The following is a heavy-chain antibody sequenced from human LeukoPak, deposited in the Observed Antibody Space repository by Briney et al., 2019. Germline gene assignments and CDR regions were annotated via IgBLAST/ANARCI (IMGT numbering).Heavy chain of an antibody. Sequence: SETLSLTCTVSGSSISSGSYYWVWIRQPPTKGLEWIASVYYSGGTFYNPSLKSRVTISVDTSRNQFSLKLTSVTAADTAVYYCARFDSGADSWGQGTLVTVSS. V-gene: IGHV4-39*07. CDR3: ARFDSGADS. J-gene: IGHJ4*02. CDR1: GSSISSGSYY. CDR2: VYYSGGT. D-gene: IGHD5-12*01.